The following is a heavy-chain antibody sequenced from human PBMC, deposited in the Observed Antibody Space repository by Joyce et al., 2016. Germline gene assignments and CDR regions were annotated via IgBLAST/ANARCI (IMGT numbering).Heavy chain of an antibody. CDR3: AKRGLTSLSGYSYYYMDV. CDR1: GFPFSIFA. Sequence: EVQLLESGGGLVQPGGSLRLSCAASGFPFSIFAMTWVRRIPGRGLDWVSSISGSGATTYYAASVKGRFIFSSDNSKNMLYLQMHSLRAEDTAVYYCAKRGLTSLSGYSYYYMDVWGKGTTVTVSS. CDR2: ISGSGATT. V-gene: IGHV3-23*01. D-gene: IGHD3-10*01. J-gene: IGHJ6*03.